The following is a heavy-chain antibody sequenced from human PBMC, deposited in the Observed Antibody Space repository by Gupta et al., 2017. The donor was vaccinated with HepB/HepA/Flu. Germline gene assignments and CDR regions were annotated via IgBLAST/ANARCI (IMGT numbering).Heavy chain of an antibody. V-gene: IGHV4-59*08. CDR3: ASHGSGTHAY. Sequence: QVHLQESGPGLVKPSETLSLTCTVSGGSIRNFYWSWIRQAPGKGLEWIGYVYHNGSPNYNPSLKSRVTMSIDPSKNRFSLKLTSVIAADTAVYYGASHGSGTHAYWGQGTQVTVS. CDR1: GGSIRNFY. CDR2: VYHNGSP. J-gene: IGHJ4*02. D-gene: IGHD3-10*01.